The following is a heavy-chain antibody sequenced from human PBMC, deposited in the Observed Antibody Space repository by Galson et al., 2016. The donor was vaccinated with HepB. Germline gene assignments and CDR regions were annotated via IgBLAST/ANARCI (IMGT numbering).Heavy chain of an antibody. V-gene: IGHV3-30*18. CDR2: ISRDGTNK. D-gene: IGHD4-11*01. CDR1: GFAFGNYG. Sequence: SLRLSCAASGFAFGNYGMHWVRQAPGKGLEWVAVISRDGTNKFHTDSVKGRFTISRDSPKNTLYLQMNSLRAEDTAVYYCAKAASNYGYRLGIDVWGQGTTVTVSS. CDR3: AKAASNYGYRLGIDV. J-gene: IGHJ6*02.